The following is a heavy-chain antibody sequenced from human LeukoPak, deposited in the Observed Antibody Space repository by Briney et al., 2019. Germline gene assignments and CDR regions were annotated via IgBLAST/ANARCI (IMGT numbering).Heavy chain of an antibody. Sequence: LRLSRAASGFTFCRDWGSWVRPAPGEGVGGVAQIKQGGSEKYYVDSVKGRFTISRDNAKNSLYLQMNSLRAEDTAVFYCARVLVSPKNYYFYGMDVWGQGTTVTVSS. CDR2: IKQGGSEK. V-gene: IGHV3-7*04. CDR3: ARVLVSPKNYYFYGMDV. J-gene: IGHJ6*02. D-gene: IGHD2-2*01. CDR1: GFTFCRDW.